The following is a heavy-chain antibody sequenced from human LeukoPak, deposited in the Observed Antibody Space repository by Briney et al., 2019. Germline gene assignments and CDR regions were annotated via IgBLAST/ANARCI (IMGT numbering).Heavy chain of an antibody. CDR3: AKSRQWLVLDAFDI. D-gene: IGHD6-19*01. CDR1: GFTFTSYA. J-gene: IGHJ3*02. V-gene: IGHV3-23*01. CDR2: ISGSGGST. Sequence: GGSLRLSCAASGFTFTSYAMSWVRHAPGKGLEWVSGISGSGGSTYYADSAKGRFTISRDNSKNTLYLQMNSLRAEDTAVYYCAKSRQWLVLDAFDIWGQGTMVTVSS.